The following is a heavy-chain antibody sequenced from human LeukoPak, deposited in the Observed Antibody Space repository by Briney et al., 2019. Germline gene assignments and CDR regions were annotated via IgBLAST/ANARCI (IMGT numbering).Heavy chain of an antibody. V-gene: IGHV1-2*07. CDR2: INPNSGGI. D-gene: IGHD2-15*01. CDR1: GYTFTDHY. J-gene: IGHJ4*02. CDR3: ARPYCNGGSCHDYFDY. Sequence: ASVKVSCKASGYTFTDHYMHWVRQAPGQGPEWMGWINPNSGGINDYAHKFQGRVTTTRDTSISTAYMELRRLSSDDTAIYYCARPYCNGGSCHDYFDYWGQGTLVSVSS.